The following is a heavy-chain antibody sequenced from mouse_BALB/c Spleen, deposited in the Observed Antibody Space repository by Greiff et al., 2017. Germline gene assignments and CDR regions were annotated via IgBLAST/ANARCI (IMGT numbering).Heavy chain of an antibody. CDR3: TREGDGYYGYAMDY. J-gene: IGHJ4*01. Sequence: VQLQQSGTVLARPGASVKMSCKASGYTFTSYWMHWVKQRPGQGLEWIGAIYPGNSDTSYNQKFKGKAKLTAVTSTSTAYMELSSLTNEDSAVYYCTREGDGYYGYAMDYWGQGTSVTVSS. D-gene: IGHD2-3*01. CDR1: GYTFTSYW. V-gene: IGHV1-5*01. CDR2: IYPGNSDT.